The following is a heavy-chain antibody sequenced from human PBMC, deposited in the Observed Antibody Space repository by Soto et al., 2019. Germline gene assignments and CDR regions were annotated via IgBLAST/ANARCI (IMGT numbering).Heavy chain of an antibody. D-gene: IGHD5-18*01. CDR2: INPSGGST. V-gene: IGHV1-46*01. J-gene: IGHJ6*02. CDR1: GYTFTSYY. CDR3: ARRGRGYSYPYYYGMDV. Sequence: ASVKVSCKASGYTFTSYYMHWVRQAPGEGLEWMGIINPSGGSTSYAQKFQGRVTMTRDTSTSTVYMELSSLRSEDTAVYYCARRGRGYSYPYYYGMDVWGQGTTVTVSS.